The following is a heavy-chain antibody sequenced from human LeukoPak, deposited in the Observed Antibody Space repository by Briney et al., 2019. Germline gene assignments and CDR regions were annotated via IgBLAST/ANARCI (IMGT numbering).Heavy chain of an antibody. V-gene: IGHV3-7*01. CDR1: GFTFSTYW. CDR2: IKQDGSEQ. J-gene: IGHJ3*02. CDR3: ARSSVAGDAFDI. D-gene: IGHD6-19*01. Sequence: PGGSLRLSCAASGFTFSTYWMSWVRQAPGKGLEWVANIKQDGSEQYYVDSVKGRFTISRDNAKNSLYLQMNSLRVEDTAVYYCARSSVAGDAFDIWGQGTMVTVSS.